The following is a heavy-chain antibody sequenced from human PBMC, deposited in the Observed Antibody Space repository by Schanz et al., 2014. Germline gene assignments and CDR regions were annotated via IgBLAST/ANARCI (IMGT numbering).Heavy chain of an antibody. D-gene: IGHD1-20*01. CDR1: GLIFSNYV. J-gene: IGHJ4*02. Sequence: EVQLVESGGGLVQPGGSLRLSCAASGLIFSNYVMSWVRQAPGKGLEWVSTIGTSGGTNYAESVKGRFTISRDNSKNTLYLQMNSLRAEDTAVYYCANNWNLDYWGQGTLVTVSS. CDR3: ANNWNLDY. CDR2: IGTSGGT. V-gene: IGHV3-23*04.